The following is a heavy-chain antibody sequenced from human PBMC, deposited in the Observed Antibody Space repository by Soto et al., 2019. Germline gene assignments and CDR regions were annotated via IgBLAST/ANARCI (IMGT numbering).Heavy chain of an antibody. CDR2: INAGNGNT. V-gene: IGHV1-3*01. Sequence: ASVKVSCKASGYTFTSYAMHWVRQAPGQRLEWMGWINAGNGNTKYSQKFQGRVTITRDTSASTAYMELSSLRSEDTAVYYCARGSYYYDSSGYYRGAFDIRGRRTMVTVSS. D-gene: IGHD3-22*01. J-gene: IGHJ3*02. CDR3: ARGSYYYDSSGYYRGAFDI. CDR1: GYTFTSYA.